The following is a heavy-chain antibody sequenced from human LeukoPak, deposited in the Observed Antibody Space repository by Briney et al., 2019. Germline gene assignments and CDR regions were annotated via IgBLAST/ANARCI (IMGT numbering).Heavy chain of an antibody. CDR1: GGSISSGGYY. Sequence: PSETLSLTCTHSGGSISSGGYYWSWIREHPGKGVEGFGYIYYSGSTYYNPSLKSRVTISVDTSKNQFSLKLSSVTAADTAVYYCAREVESRFGDLFSYFDSWGQGTQVTVSS. CDR2: IYYSGST. V-gene: IGHV4-31*03. J-gene: IGHJ4*02. CDR3: AREVESRFGDLFSYFDS. D-gene: IGHD3-10*01.